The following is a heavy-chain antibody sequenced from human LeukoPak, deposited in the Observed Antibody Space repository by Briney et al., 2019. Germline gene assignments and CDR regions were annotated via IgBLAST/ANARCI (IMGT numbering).Heavy chain of an antibody. CDR3: AGQKDPRPIDY. Sequence: ASVKVSCKASGYTFIAYYMHWVRQAPGQGLEWMGWIHPNTGATIYAQKFQGRVTMTRDTSISTAYMELSELRSDDTAVYYCAGQKDPRPIDYWGQGTLITVSS. CDR1: GYTFIAYY. CDR2: IHPNTGAT. J-gene: IGHJ4*02. V-gene: IGHV1-2*02.